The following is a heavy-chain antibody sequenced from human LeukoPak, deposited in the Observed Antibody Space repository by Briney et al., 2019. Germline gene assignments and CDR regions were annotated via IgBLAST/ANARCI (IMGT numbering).Heavy chain of an antibody. D-gene: IGHD1-1*01. Sequence: SGTLSLTCAVSGGSISSNNWWGWVRQPPGKGLEWIGVIYHSGSPNYNPSLKSRVTISVDKSRNHFSLNLSSVTAADTAVYYCARANINNWHSCDYWGQGTLVTVSS. CDR3: ARANINNWHSCDY. V-gene: IGHV4-4*02. CDR2: IYHSGSP. CDR1: GGSISSNNW. J-gene: IGHJ4*02.